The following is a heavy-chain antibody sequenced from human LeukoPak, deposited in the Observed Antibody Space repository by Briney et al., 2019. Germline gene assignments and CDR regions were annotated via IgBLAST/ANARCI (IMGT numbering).Heavy chain of an antibody. CDR2: ISWDGSKK. CDR3: ARDFCSTTSCLDY. Sequence: GGSLRLSCAASGFTFSSYGMYWVRQAPGKGLEWVAVISWDGSKKDYADSVKGRFTISRENSQNTLYLQMNSLRGGDTAFYYCARDFCSTTSCLDYWGQGTLVTVSS. CDR1: GFTFSSYG. V-gene: IGHV3-30*03. J-gene: IGHJ4*02. D-gene: IGHD2-2*01.